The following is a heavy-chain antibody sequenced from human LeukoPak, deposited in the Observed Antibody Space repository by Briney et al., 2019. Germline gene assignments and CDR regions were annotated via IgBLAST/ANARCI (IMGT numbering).Heavy chain of an antibody. J-gene: IGHJ5*02. Sequence: GRSMRLCCAASGFTFSSYAMHWVRQAPGKGLEWVAVISYDGSNKYYADSVKGRFTISRDNSKNTLYLQMNSLRAEDTAVYYCARDAGISSSWPLGWFDPWGQGTLVTVSS. CDR1: GFTFSSYA. V-gene: IGHV3-30-3*01. CDR2: ISYDGSNK. D-gene: IGHD6-13*01. CDR3: ARDAGISSSWPLGWFDP.